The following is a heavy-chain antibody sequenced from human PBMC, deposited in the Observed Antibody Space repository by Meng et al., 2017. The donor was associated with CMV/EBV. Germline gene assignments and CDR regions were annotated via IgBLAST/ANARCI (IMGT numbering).Heavy chain of an antibody. CDR2: ITWDSNSI. CDR3: ARSGYCSSTSCYEGWFDP. J-gene: IGHJ5*02. CDR1: GFNFDDYT. Sequence: GGSLRLSCAASGFNFDDYTMYWVRQAPGKGLEWVSGITWDSNSIDYADSVKGRFTISRDNSKNTLYLQMNSLRAEDTAVYYCARSGYCSSTSCYEGWFDPWGQGTLVTVSS. V-gene: IGHV3-9*01. D-gene: IGHD2-2*01.